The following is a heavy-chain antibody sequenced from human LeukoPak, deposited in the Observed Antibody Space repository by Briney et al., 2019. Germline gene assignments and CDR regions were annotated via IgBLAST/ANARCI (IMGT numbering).Heavy chain of an antibody. CDR3: ARWDDSAWGFGN. D-gene: IGHD6-19*01. CDR2: ISHSGTT. J-gene: IGHJ4*02. CDR1: GGSIGSYS. V-gene: IGHV4-59*08. Sequence: SETLSLTCIVSGGSIGSYSWNWIRQSPGKGLEWVWYISHSGTTSYNSSLKSRVTISVDTSKNQLSLKLTSVTAADTAVYYCARWDDSAWGFGNWGPGTLVTVSS.